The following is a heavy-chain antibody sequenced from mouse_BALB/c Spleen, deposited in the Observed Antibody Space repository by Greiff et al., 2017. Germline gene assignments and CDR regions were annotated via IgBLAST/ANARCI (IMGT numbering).Heavy chain of an antibody. CDR2: IRSKANNHAT. CDR3: TPQYYGSSTRYFEV. CDR1: GFTFSDAW. D-gene: IGHD1-1*01. V-gene: IGHV6-6*01. J-gene: IGHJ1*01. Sequence: EVQLVASGGGLVQPGGSMKLSCAASGFTFSDAWMDWVRQSPEKGLEWFAEIRSKANNHATYYAESVKGRFTISRDDFKSSVYLQMNSLRAEDTGIYYCTPQYYGSSTRYFEVWGAETTVTVAA.